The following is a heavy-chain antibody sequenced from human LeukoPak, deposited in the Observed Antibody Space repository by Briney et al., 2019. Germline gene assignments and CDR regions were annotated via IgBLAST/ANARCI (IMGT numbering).Heavy chain of an antibody. D-gene: IGHD3-22*01. CDR3: ASYPRHYYDSSGLC. CDR2: IYYSGST. J-gene: IGHJ4*02. V-gene: IGHV4-39*01. Sequence: SETLSLTCTVSGGSISSSSYYWGWIRQPPGKGLEWIGSIYYSGSTYYNPSLKSRVTISVDTSKNQFSLKLSSVTAADAAVYYCASYPRHYYDSSGLCWGQGTLVTVSS. CDR1: GGSISSSSYY.